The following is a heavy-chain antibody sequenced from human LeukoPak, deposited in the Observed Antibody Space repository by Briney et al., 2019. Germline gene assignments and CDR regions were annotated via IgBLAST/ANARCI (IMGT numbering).Heavy chain of an antibody. V-gene: IGHV1-8*01. CDR2: MNPNSGNT. D-gene: IGHD6-13*01. J-gene: IGHJ4*02. CDR1: GYTFTSYD. CDR3: ASRIAAAGTNDY. Sequence: ASVKVSCKASGYTFTSYDINWVRQATGQGLEWMGWMNPNSGNTGYAQKFQGRVTMTRNTSISTAYMELSSLRSEDTAVYYCASRIAAAGTNDYWGRGTLVTVSS.